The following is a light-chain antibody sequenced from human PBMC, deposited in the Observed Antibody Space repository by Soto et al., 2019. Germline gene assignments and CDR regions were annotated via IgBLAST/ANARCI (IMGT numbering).Light chain of an antibody. CDR2: AAS. CDR1: QSISSY. CDR3: QQSYSTPAT. V-gene: IGKV1-39*01. Sequence: DIQMTQSPSSLSASVGDRVTITCRACQSISSYLNCHQQKPGKAPKLLIYAASSLQSGVPSRFSGSGSGTDFTLTISSLQPEDFATYYCQQSYSTPATFGHGTKVDIK. J-gene: IGKJ1*01.